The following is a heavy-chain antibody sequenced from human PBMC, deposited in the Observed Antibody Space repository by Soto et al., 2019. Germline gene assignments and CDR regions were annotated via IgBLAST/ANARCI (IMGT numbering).Heavy chain of an antibody. CDR2: IYYSGST. J-gene: IGHJ6*02. V-gene: IGHV4-61*01. CDR1: GGSVSSGSYY. Sequence: SETLSLTCTVSGGSVSSGSYYWSWIRQPPGKGLEWIGYIYYSGSTNYNPSLKSRVTISVDTSKNQFSLKLSSVTAADTAVYYCARVCGGDCHYGMDVWGQGTTVTVSS. CDR3: ARVCGGDCHYGMDV. D-gene: IGHD2-21*02.